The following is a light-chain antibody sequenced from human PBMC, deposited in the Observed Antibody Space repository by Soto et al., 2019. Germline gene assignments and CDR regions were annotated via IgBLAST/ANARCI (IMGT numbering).Light chain of an antibody. CDR1: SSDVGGYNY. CDR2: DVS. V-gene: IGLV2-14*01. Sequence: QSALTQPASVSGSPGQSITISCTGTSSDVGGYNYVSWYQQHPGKAPKLMIYDVSNRPSGVSNRFSGSKSGNTASLTISGLQAEDEADYYCSSYTSSSTPLYVVCGGGTKVTVL. CDR3: SSYTSSSTPLYVV. J-gene: IGLJ2*01.